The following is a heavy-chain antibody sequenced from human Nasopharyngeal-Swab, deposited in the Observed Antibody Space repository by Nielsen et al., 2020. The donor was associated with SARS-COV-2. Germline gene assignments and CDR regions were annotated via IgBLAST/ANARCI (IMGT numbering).Heavy chain of an antibody. V-gene: IGHV3-11*01. J-gene: IGHJ4*02. CDR3: ARARGYSGYGFDY. D-gene: IGHD5-12*01. CDR1: GFTFSDYY. CDR2: ISSSGSTI. Sequence: GESLKISCAASGFTFSDYYMSWIRPVPGKGLEWVSYISSSGSTIYYADSVKGRFTISRDNAKNSLYLQMNSLRAEDTAVYYCARARGYSGYGFDYWGQGTLVTSPQ.